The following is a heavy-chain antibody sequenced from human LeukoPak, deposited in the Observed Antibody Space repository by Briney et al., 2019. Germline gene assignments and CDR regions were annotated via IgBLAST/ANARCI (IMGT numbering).Heavy chain of an antibody. CDR1: GFTFSSYA. D-gene: IGHD3-10*01. J-gene: IGHJ6*02. V-gene: IGHV3-30-3*01. CDR2: ISYDGSNK. Sequence: GRSLRLSCAASGFTFSSYAMHWVRQAPGKGLEWVAVISYDGSNKYYADSVKGRFTISRDNSKNTLYLQMNSLRAEDTAVYYCARDEVRGVSCYYGMDVWGQGTTVTVSS. CDR3: ARDEVRGVSCYYGMDV.